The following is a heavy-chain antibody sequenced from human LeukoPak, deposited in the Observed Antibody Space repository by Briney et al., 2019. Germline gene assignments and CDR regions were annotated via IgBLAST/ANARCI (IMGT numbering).Heavy chain of an antibody. CDR1: GFAVSNKL. V-gene: IGHV3-66*04. CDR3: AKRGIMIRGVIIIGFHKEAYYFDC. Sequence: PGGSLRLSCAASGFAVSNKLMSWVRLAPGMGLQWVSIIYGTANIYYADSVRGRFIISRDNSKNTLYLQMNSLRAEDTAVYYCAKRGIMIRGVIIIGFHKEAYYFDCWGQGTLVTVSS. D-gene: IGHD3-10*01. CDR2: IYGTANI. J-gene: IGHJ4*02.